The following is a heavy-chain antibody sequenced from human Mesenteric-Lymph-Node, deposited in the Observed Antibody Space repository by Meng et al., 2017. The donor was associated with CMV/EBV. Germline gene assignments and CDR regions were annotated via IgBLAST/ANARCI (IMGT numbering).Heavy chain of an antibody. CDR3: AKNRGGLAAAANY. D-gene: IGHD6-13*01. CDR1: GFTFSGYA. Sequence: GESLKISCEASGFTFSGYAMTWVRQAPGKGLEWVSVIYSGGSSTYYADSVKGRFTISREDSKNTLYLQMNSLRAEDTAIYYCAKNRGGLAAAANYWGQGTLVTVSS. CDR2: IYSGGSST. J-gene: IGHJ4*02. V-gene: IGHV3-23*03.